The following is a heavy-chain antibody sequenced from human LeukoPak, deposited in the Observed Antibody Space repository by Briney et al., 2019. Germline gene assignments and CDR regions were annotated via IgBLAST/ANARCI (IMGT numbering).Heavy chain of an antibody. Sequence: SETLSLTCAVYGGSSSGYYWSWIRQPPGKALERSGEINNSGSTNHTPAPKRRVTLSLDTCPKTISLKLSSVTAADTAVYYCARANRDLPDYWGQGTLVTVSS. J-gene: IGHJ4*02. CDR2: INNSGST. D-gene: IGHD3-3*01. CDR1: GGSSSGYY. V-gene: IGHV4-34*01. CDR3: ARANRDLPDY.